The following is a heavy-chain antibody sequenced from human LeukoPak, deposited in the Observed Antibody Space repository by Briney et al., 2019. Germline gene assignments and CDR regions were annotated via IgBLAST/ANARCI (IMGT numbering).Heavy chain of an antibody. CDR1: GFTFVDYG. J-gene: IGHJ4*02. CDR3: ARGGWFGELLFDY. D-gene: IGHD3-10*01. Sequence: GGSLRLSCAASGFTFVDYGMSGGRHAPGKGLEWGSGINWNGGSTGYADSVKGRFTISRDNAKNSLYLQMNSLRAEDTALYYCARGGWFGELLFDYWGQGTLVTVSS. V-gene: IGHV3-20*04. CDR2: INWNGGST.